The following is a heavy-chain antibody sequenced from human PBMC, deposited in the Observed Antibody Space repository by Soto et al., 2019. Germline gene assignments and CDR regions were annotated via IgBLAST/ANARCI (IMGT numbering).Heavy chain of an antibody. CDR3: ARDRLLWFGELPSPDNWFDP. CDR2: INPNSGGT. Sequence: VASVKVSCKASGYTFTGYYMHWVRQAPGQGLEWMGWINPNSGGTNYAQKFQGRVTMTRDTSISTAYMELSRLRSDDTAVYYCARDRLLWFGELPSPDNWFDPWGQGTLVTVSS. D-gene: IGHD3-10*01. V-gene: IGHV1-2*02. J-gene: IGHJ5*02. CDR1: GYTFTGYY.